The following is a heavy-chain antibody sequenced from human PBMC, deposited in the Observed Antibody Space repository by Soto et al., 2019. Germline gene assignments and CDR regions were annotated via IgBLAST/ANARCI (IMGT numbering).Heavy chain of an antibody. V-gene: IGHV1-58*02. CDR2: IVVGSGYT. CDR3: AADTGYCFFNCCDGRRDLYDI. J-gene: IGHJ3*02. Sequence: GASVKVSCKESGFTFTSSAMQWVRQARGQSIEWIGWIVVGSGYTNYAQKFQDRVTITRDMSTSTAYMKLSSLRSEDTAVYYCAADTGYCFFNCCDGRRDLYDISAQGTMVTV. CDR1: GFTFTSSA. D-gene: IGHD2-2*03.